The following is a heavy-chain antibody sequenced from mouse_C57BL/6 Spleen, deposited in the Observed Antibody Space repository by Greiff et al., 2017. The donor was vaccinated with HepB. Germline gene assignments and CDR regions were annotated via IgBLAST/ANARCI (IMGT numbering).Heavy chain of an antibody. Sequence: VQLQQSGAELVMPGASVKLSCKASGYTFTSYWMHWVKQRPGQGLEWIGEIDPSDSYTNYNQKFKGKSTLTVDKSSSTAYMQLSSLTSEDSAVYYCARRSSDFDYWGQSTTLTVSS. J-gene: IGHJ2*01. V-gene: IGHV1-69*01. CDR3: ARRSSDFDY. CDR2: IDPSDSYT. CDR1: GYTFTSYW. D-gene: IGHD1-1*01.